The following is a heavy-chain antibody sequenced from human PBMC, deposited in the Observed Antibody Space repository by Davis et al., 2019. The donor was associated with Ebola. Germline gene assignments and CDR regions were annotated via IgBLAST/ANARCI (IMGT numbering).Heavy chain of an antibody. J-gene: IGHJ6*02. V-gene: IGHV1-8*01. CDR2: MNPNSGNT. D-gene: IGHD3-9*01. CDR3: ARDPEDYDILTGWLPPHYYYGMDV. Sequence: ASVKVSCKASGYTFTSYDINWVRQATGQGLEWMGWMNPNSGNTGYAQKFQGRVTMTTDTSTSTAYMELRSLRSDDTAVYYCARDPEDYDILTGWLPPHYYYGMDVWGQGTTVTVSS. CDR1: GYTFTSYD.